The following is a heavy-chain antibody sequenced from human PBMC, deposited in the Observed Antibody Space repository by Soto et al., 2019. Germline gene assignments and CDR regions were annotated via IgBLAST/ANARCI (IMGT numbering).Heavy chain of an antibody. Sequence: EVQLLESGGGLVQPGGSLRLSCAASGFTFSSYAMSWVRQAPGKGLEWVSAISGSGGSTYYADSVKGRFTISRDNSKNTLYLQMNSLRAEDTAVYYCAKDLGGLEGELLQGDYWGQGTLVTVSS. D-gene: IGHD1-26*01. CDR1: GFTFSSYA. J-gene: IGHJ4*02. V-gene: IGHV3-23*01. CDR3: AKDLGGLEGELLQGDY. CDR2: ISGSGGST.